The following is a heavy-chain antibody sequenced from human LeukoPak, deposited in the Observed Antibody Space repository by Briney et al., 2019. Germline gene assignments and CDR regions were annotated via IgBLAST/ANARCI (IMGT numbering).Heavy chain of an antibody. CDR1: GGSISSYY. Sequence: PSETLSLTCTVSGGSISSYYWSWIRQPPGKGLEWIGYIYYSGSTNYNPSLKSRVTISVDTSKNQFSLKLSSVTAADTAVYYCARHEWFGDYGMDVWGQGTTVTVSS. V-gene: IGHV4-59*08. D-gene: IGHD3-9*01. CDR2: IYYSGST. J-gene: IGHJ6*02. CDR3: ARHEWFGDYGMDV.